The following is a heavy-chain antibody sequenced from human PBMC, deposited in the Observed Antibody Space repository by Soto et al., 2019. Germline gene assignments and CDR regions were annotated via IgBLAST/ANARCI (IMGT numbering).Heavy chain of an antibody. CDR2: ISYDGSNK. Sequence: PGGSLRLSCAASGFTFSSYGMHWVRQAPGKGLEWVAVISYDGSNKYYADSVKGRFTISRDNSKNTLYLQMNSLRAEDTAVYYCAKDRGSYGSDYYYYGMDVWGQGTTVTVSS. J-gene: IGHJ6*02. CDR3: AKDRGSYGSDYYYYGMDV. D-gene: IGHD5-18*01. CDR1: GFTFSSYG. V-gene: IGHV3-30*18.